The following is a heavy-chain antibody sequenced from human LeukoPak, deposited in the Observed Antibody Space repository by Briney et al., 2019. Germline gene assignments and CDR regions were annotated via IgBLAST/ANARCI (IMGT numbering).Heavy chain of an antibody. CDR3: ATVPVPLYSGYDPYYFDY. J-gene: IGHJ4*02. CDR1: GYTLTELS. V-gene: IGHV1-24*01. D-gene: IGHD5-12*01. CDR2: FDPEDGET. Sequence: ASVKVSCKVSGYTLTELSMYWVRQAPGKGLEWMGGFDPEDGETIYAQKFQGRVTMTEDTSTDTAYMELSSLRSEDTAVYYCATVPVPLYSGYDPYYFDYWGQGTLVTVSS.